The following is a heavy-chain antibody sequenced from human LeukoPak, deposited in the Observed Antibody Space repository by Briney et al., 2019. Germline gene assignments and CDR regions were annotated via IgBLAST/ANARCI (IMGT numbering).Heavy chain of an antibody. CDR1: GGTFSSYA. CDR3: ASLVGANSSYYYYMDV. J-gene: IGHJ6*03. D-gene: IGHD1-26*01. Sequence: SVKVSCKASGGTFSSYAITWVRQAPGQGLEWRGGIIPIFGTATYAQQFPGRVTITTDESTLTAYTELSSLRSEDKAVYYCASLVGANSSYYYYMDVWGKGTTVTVSS. CDR2: IIPIFGTA. V-gene: IGHV1-69*05.